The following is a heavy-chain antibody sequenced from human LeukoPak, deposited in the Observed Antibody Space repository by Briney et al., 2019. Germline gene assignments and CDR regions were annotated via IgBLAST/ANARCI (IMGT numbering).Heavy chain of an antibody. CDR1: GGSLSSHY. CDR2: IYYSGST. D-gene: IGHD3-10*01. Sequence: PSETLSLTCTVSGGSLSSHYWSWIRQPPGKGLEWIGYIYYSGSTKNNPSLKSRVTISIDTSKNQFSLKLSSVTAADTAVYYCARLSYYGSGNYYKTPAFFDYWGQGTLVTVSS. CDR3: ARLSYYGSGNYYKTPAFFDY. J-gene: IGHJ4*02. V-gene: IGHV4-59*08.